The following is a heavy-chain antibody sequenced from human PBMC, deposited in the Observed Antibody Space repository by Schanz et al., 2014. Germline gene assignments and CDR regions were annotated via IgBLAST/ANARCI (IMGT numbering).Heavy chain of an antibody. D-gene: IGHD3-22*01. Sequence: VQLVDSGGGLVQPGGSLRLSCAASGFSFGTYAMSWVRQAPGKGLLWVSSISGTGGDDTYYADSVKGRFTISRDNSKNTLFLQMNSLRVEDSAIYYCAKDISDTSGKDDYWGQGTLXTVSS. CDR3: AKDISDTSGKDDY. J-gene: IGHJ4*02. CDR2: ISGTGGDDT. V-gene: IGHV3-23*04. CDR1: GFSFGTYA.